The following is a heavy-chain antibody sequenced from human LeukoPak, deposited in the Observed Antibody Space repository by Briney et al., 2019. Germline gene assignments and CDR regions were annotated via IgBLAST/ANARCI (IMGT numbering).Heavy chain of an antibody. J-gene: IGHJ4*02. CDR2: INPNSGGT. Sequence: ASVKVSCKASGYTFTGYYMHWVRQATGQGLEWMGWINPNSGGTNYAQKFQGRVTMTRDTSISTAYMELSRLRSDDTAVYYCAREYCSSTSCYSSYYFDYWGQGTLVTVSS. V-gene: IGHV1-2*02. D-gene: IGHD2-2*01. CDR1: GYTFTGYY. CDR3: AREYCSSTSCYSSYYFDY.